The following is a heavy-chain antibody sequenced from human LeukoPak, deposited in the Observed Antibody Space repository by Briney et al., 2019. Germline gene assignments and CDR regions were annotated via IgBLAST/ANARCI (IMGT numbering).Heavy chain of an antibody. V-gene: IGHV1-3*01. CDR3: AREGDWFDP. CDR1: GYTFTSYA. D-gene: IGHD3-16*01. CDR2: INAGNGST. J-gene: IGHJ5*02. Sequence: ASVKVSCKASGYTFTSYAMHWVRQAPGQRLEWMGWINAGNGSTKYSQKFQGRVTITRDTSASTAYMELSSLRSEDTAVYYCAREGDWFDPWGQGTLVTVSS.